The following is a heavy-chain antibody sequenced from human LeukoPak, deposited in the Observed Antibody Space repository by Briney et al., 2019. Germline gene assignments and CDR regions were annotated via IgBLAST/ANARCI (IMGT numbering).Heavy chain of an antibody. CDR2: INPAGGST. Sequence: ASVKVSCKTSGYTFIDYYLHWVRQAPGQSFEYMGIINPAGGSTSYHHKFQGRVTMTREASTTTIYMELSSLTFEDTAVYYCARGQLGPTSAPFDSWGQGTLVTVSS. D-gene: IGHD1-26*01. CDR1: GYTFIDYY. V-gene: IGHV1-46*01. J-gene: IGHJ4*02. CDR3: ARGQLGPTSAPFDS.